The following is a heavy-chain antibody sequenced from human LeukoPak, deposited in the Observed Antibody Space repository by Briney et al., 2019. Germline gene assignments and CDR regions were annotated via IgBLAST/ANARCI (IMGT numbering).Heavy chain of an antibody. CDR3: VRGSNWGYFDY. CDR2: IYYSGST. D-gene: IGHD7-27*01. V-gene: IGHV4-39*01. CDR1: GGSISSSSYY. J-gene: IGHJ4*02. Sequence: SETLSFTCTVSGGSISSSSYYWGWIRQPPGKGLEWIGSIYYSGSTYYNPSLKRRVTISVDTSKNQFSLKLSSVTAADTAVYYCVRGSNWGYFDYWGQGTLVTVSS.